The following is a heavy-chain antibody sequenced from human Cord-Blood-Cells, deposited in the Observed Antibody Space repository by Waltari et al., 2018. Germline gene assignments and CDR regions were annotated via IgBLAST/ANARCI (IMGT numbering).Heavy chain of an antibody. CDR3: AKPSSGSYYFDY. CDR1: GFTFSRYG. J-gene: IGHJ4*02. CDR2: IRYDGSNK. V-gene: IGHV3-30*02. Sequence: QVQLVESGGGVVQPGGSRRLSCAASGFTFSRYGMRGVRQAPGKGLEWVAFIRYDGSNKYYADSVKGRFTISRDNSKNTLYLQMNSLRAEDTAVYYCAKPSSGSYYFDYWGQGTLVTVSS. D-gene: IGHD1-26*01.